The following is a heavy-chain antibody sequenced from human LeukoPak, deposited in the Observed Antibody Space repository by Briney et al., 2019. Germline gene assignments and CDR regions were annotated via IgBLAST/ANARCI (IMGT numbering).Heavy chain of an antibody. Sequence: PGGSLRLSCAASGFTFSSYDMHWVRQATGKGLEWVSAIGTAGDTYYPGSVKGRFTISREIAKNSLYLQMNSLRAGDTAVYYCARWRGRGYSGYLDYWGQGTLVTVSS. V-gene: IGHV3-13*01. CDR2: IGTAGDT. CDR3: ARWRGRGYSGYLDY. CDR1: GFTFSSYD. D-gene: IGHD5-12*01. J-gene: IGHJ4*02.